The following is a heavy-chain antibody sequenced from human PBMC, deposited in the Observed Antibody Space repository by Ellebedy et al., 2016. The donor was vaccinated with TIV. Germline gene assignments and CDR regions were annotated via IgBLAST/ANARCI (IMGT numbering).Heavy chain of an antibody. V-gene: IGHV1-24*01. D-gene: IGHD3-10*01. CDR2: FDPEDGET. J-gene: IGHJ3*01. CDR3: ATDLEVQRLGEWSN. CDR1: GYTLTELS. Sequence: ASVKVSXXVSGYTLTELSMHWVRQAPGKGLEWMGGFDPEDGETIYAQKFQGRVTMTEDTSTDTAYMELSSLRSEDTAVYYCATDLEVQRLGEWSNWGQGTMVTVSS.